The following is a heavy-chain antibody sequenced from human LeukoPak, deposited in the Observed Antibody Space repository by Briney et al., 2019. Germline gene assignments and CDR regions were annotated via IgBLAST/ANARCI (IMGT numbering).Heavy chain of an antibody. CDR2: MYYTGST. Sequence: PSETLSLTCTVSGGSISSHYWNWIRQPPGKGLEWIGYMYYTGSTNYNPSLKSRVTMSVDTSKNQFSLKLSSVTAADTAVYYCARDPFYGGNLYYFDYWGQGTLVTVSS. V-gene: IGHV4-59*11. J-gene: IGHJ4*02. D-gene: IGHD4-23*01. CDR3: ARDPFYGGNLYYFDY. CDR1: GGSISSHY.